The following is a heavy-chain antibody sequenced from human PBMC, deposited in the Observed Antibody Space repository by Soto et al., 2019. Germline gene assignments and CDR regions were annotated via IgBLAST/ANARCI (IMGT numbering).Heavy chain of an antibody. CDR2: VSHDGRNT. CDR3: AKGGRQWLVTSDFNY. CDR1: GFTFSDYA. Sequence: VPLVESGGGVVQPGRSLRLSCAASGFTFSDYAMHWVRQAPGKGLEWVAVVSHDGRNTHYADSVKGRFTISRDSCKNTVSLEMTSLRAEDRAVYYCAKGGRQWLVTSDFNYWGQGALVTVSS. D-gene: IGHD6-19*01. J-gene: IGHJ4*02. V-gene: IGHV3-30*18.